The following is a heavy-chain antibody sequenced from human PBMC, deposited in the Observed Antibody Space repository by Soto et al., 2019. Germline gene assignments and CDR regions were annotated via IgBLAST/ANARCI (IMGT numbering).Heavy chain of an antibody. CDR2: ITVNSGNT. CDR1: GYSFISYG. CDR3: GRGLGGGWYYFDY. J-gene: IGHJ4*02. V-gene: IGHV1-18*04. Sequence: QGQLVQSGVEVKKPGASVKVSCKASGYSFISYGIGWVRQAPGQGLEWMGWITVNSGNTNYPQKFQGRVTMTTDTSTSTPYMELRSLSADDTAIYYCGRGLGGGWYYFDYWGPGTLVTVSS. D-gene: IGHD6-19*01.